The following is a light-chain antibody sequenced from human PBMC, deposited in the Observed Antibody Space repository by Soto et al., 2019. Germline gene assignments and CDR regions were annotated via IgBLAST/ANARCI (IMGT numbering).Light chain of an antibody. J-gene: IGKJ4*01. V-gene: IGKV1-27*01. Sequence: DIQMTQSPSSLSASVGDRVTITCRASQGIGNHLAWYQQKPGKVPKLLIYAASILQSGVPSRFSASGSGTVFTLTISSLQPEDVAIYYCQKYDSAPLTFGGGTKVEIK. CDR3: QKYDSAPLT. CDR1: QGIGNH. CDR2: AAS.